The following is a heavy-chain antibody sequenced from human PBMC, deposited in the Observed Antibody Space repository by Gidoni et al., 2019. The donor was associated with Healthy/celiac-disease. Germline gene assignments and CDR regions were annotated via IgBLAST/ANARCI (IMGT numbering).Heavy chain of an antibody. D-gene: IGHD6-13*01. CDR2: INASNGNT. Sequence: QVQLVPSGAEVKKPGAPVKASCKASGYTFTSYAMHWVRPATGQRLEWMGWINASNGNTKYSQKFQGRVTITRDTSASTAYMELSSLRSEDTAVDYCARGSSSWYYAFDIWGQGTMVTVSS. V-gene: IGHV1-3*01. J-gene: IGHJ3*02. CDR3: ARGSSSWYYAFDI. CDR1: GYTFTSYA.